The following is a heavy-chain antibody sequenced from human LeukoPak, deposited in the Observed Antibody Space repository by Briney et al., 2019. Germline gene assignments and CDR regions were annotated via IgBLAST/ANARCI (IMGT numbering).Heavy chain of an antibody. D-gene: IGHD6-13*01. CDR3: ARDRRIAAPPTYYYMDV. Sequence: ASVKVSCKASGYTFTGYYMHWVRQAPGQGLERMGWINPNSGGTNYAQKFQGRVTMTRDTSISTAYMELSRLRSDDTAVYYCARDRRIAAPPTYYYMDVWGKGTTVTVSS. J-gene: IGHJ6*03. CDR1: GYTFTGYY. CDR2: INPNSGGT. V-gene: IGHV1-2*02.